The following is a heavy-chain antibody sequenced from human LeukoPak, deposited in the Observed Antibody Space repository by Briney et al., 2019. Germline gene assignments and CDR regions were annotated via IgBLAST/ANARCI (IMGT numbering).Heavy chain of an antibody. CDR1: GFTFSDYY. D-gene: IGHD4-17*01. Sequence: GGSLRLSCAASGFTFSDYYMSWIRQAPGKGLEWVSYISGSGGSTYYADSVKGRFTISRDNSKNTLYLQMNSLRAEDTAVYYCAKEIYGDSTGGRFQHWGQGTLVSVSS. CDR2: ISGSGGST. CDR3: AKEIYGDSTGGRFQH. J-gene: IGHJ1*01. V-gene: IGHV3-23*01.